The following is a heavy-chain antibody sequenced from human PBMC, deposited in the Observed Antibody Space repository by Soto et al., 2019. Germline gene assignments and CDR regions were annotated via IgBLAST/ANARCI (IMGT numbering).Heavy chain of an antibody. CDR3: ARSGSDCWSGYYWFDP. CDR2: IYHSGRT. J-gene: IGHJ5*02. V-gene: IGHV4-38-2*02. CDR1: GYSISSGYY. Sequence: SETLSLTCTVSGYSISSGYYWGWIRQPPGKGLEWIGSIYHSGRTYYNPSLKSRVTISVDTSKNQFSLKLSSVTAADTAVYYCARSGSDCWSGYYWFDPWGQGTLVTVSS. D-gene: IGHD3-3*01.